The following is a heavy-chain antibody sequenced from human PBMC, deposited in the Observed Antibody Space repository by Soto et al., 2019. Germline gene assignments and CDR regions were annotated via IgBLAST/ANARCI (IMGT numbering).Heavy chain of an antibody. D-gene: IGHD6-13*01. V-gene: IGHV1-69*13. J-gene: IGHJ4*02. CDR3: ARAIPGYSSSSYYFDY. CDR1: GGTFSSYA. CDR2: IIPIFGTA. Sequence: GASVKVSCKASGGTFSSYAISWVRQAPGQGLEWMGGIIPIFGTANYAQKFQGRVTITADESTSTAYMELSSLRSEDTAVYYCARAIPGYSSSSYYFDYWGQGTLVTVSS.